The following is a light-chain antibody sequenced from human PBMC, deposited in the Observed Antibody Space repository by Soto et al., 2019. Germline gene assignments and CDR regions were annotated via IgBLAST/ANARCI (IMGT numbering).Light chain of an antibody. CDR3: QQYNTWPST. J-gene: IGKJ4*01. CDR1: QSVGSN. CDR2: GAS. V-gene: IGKV3-15*01. Sequence: EILMTQSPATLSVSPGERVTLSCRASQSVGSNLAWYQQKPGQAPRLFMSGASTRATGIPARFSGSGSGAEFTLTISSLQSEDFAVYYCQQYNTWPSTFGGGTKVEIK.